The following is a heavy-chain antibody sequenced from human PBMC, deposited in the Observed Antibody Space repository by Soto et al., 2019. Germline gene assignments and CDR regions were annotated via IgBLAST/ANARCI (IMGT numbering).Heavy chain of an antibody. CDR2: IWYDGSNE. CDR1: GFTFSNYG. J-gene: IGHJ4*02. Sequence: QVQLVESGGGVVQPGRSLRLSCAASGFTFSNYGMHWVRQAPGKGLEWVAIIWYDGSNEYYVDSVKGRFTISRDNSKNTLSLQMNSLRAEDTAVYYCARPREMYYFDYWGQGTLVTVSS. CDR3: ARPREMYYFDY. V-gene: IGHV3-33*01.